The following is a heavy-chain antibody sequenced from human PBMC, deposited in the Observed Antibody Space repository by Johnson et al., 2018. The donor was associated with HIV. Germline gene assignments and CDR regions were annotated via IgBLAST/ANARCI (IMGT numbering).Heavy chain of an antibody. CDR1: GFTFSSYA. Sequence: QVQLVESGGGVVQPGRSLRLSCAASGFTFSSYAMHWVRQAPGKGLEWVAVISYDGSNKYYADSVKGRFTISRANSKNTLYLQMNSLRAEDTAVYYCAKVIARSNYYGSGSYRDPGAFDIWGQGTMVTVSS. J-gene: IGHJ3*02. V-gene: IGHV3-30*04. CDR3: AKVIARSNYYGSGSYRDPGAFDI. CDR2: ISYDGSNK. D-gene: IGHD3-10*01.